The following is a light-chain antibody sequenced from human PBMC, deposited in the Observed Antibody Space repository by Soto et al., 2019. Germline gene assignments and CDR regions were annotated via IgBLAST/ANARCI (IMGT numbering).Light chain of an antibody. Sequence: EIVMTQSPATLSFSPGEGATLSCRASQSVSSNLAWYQQKPGQAPRLLIYGASTRAPGIPARFSGSGSGTEFTLTISSLQSEDSAVYYCQNYYRWAWTFGQGTKVDI. V-gene: IGKV3-15*01. CDR1: QSVSSN. CDR3: QNYYRWAWT. J-gene: IGKJ1*01. CDR2: GAS.